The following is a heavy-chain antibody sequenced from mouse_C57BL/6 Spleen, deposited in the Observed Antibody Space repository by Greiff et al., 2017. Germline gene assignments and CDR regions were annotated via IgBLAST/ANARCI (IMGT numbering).Heavy chain of an antibody. Sequence: QVQLQQPGAELVKPGASVKLSCKASGYTFTSYWMHWVKQRPGRGLEWIGRIDPISGGTKYNEKFKSKATLTVDKPSSTAYMPLSSLTSEDSAVYYGARSIDGYDGAYWGQGTLVTVSA. CDR2: IDPISGGT. J-gene: IGHJ3*01. CDR3: ARSIDGYDGAY. V-gene: IGHV1-72*01. CDR1: GYTFTSYW. D-gene: IGHD2-2*01.